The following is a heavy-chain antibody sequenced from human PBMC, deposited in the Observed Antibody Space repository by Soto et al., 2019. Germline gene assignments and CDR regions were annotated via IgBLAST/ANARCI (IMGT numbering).Heavy chain of an antibody. CDR2: TYYRSKWYN. CDR3: ARELDTAMAISIGNYYYYGMDV. Sequence: KQSPTLSLTCAISGDSVSSNSAAWNWIRQSPSRGLEWLGRTYYRSKWYNDYAVSVKSRITINPDTSKNQFSLQLNSVTPEDTAVYYCARELDTAMAISIGNYYYYGMDVWGQGTTVTVSS. D-gene: IGHD5-18*01. V-gene: IGHV6-1*01. CDR1: GDSVSSNSAA. J-gene: IGHJ6*02.